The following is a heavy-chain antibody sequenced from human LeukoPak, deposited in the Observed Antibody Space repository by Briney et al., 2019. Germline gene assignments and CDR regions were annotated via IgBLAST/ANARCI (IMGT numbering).Heavy chain of an antibody. J-gene: IGHJ4*02. V-gene: IGHV3-53*01. D-gene: IGHD5-24*01. Sequence: GGSLRLSCAASGFTVSSNYMSWVRQAPGKGLEWVSVIYSGGSTYYADSVKGRFTISRDNSKNTLFLQMNSLRAEDTAIYYCARTFVSGDGYKVGYFDYWGQGTLVTVSS. CDR3: ARTFVSGDGYKVGYFDY. CDR2: IYSGGST. CDR1: GFTVSSNY.